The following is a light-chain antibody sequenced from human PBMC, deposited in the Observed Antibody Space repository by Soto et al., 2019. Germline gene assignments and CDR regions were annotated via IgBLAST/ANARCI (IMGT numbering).Light chain of an antibody. J-gene: IGLJ1*01. CDR2: EVP. CDR1: ISDIGGSKY. Sequence: AQPASLSGSPGQSSTISCTGTISDIGGSKYVYWYQQHPGKARKLMIYEVPYRPSGVSDRFSGSKYGNTASLTVSGLQAEDEADYYCSSYTSSGTLYVFGTGTKVTVL. CDR3: SSYTSSGTLYV. V-gene: IGLV2-14*01.